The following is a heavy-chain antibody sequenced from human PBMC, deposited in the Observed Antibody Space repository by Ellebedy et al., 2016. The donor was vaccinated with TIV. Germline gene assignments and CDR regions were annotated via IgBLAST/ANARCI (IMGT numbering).Heavy chain of an antibody. CDR1: GDSLNSYA. D-gene: IGHD3-10*01. Sequence: ASVKVSCKASGDSLNSYAISWVRQAPGQGLEWMGGIVPFFGTTNYAQKFQGRVSITADASTNTVYMELSSLRSDDTAVYFCARDRAITSWHAFDVWGQGTMVTVSS. CDR2: IVPFFGTT. V-gene: IGHV1-69*13. CDR3: ARDRAITSWHAFDV. J-gene: IGHJ3*01.